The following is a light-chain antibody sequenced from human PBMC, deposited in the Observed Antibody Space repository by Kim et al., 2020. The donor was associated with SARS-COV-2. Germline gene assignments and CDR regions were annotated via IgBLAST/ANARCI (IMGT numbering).Light chain of an antibody. CDR1: TSSIGNNA. Sequence: QSVLTQPPSASGTPGQRVIISCSGSTSSIGNNAVNWYQQLPQTAPKLLIYSDNQRPSGVPDRFPGSKSVTSASLAISGLQSEDEADYYCAAWDDSLNGRYVLRTGAKVAVL. V-gene: IGLV1-44*01. J-gene: IGLJ1*01. CDR2: SDN. CDR3: AAWDDSLNGRYV.